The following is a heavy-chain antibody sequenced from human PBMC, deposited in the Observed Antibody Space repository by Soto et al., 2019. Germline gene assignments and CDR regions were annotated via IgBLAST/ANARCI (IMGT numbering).Heavy chain of an antibody. CDR2: ISVYNGNT. CDR1: GYTFTSYG. CDR3: ARGFLSLVSYDDYGMDV. Sequence: QVQLVQSGAEVKNPGASVKVSCKASGYTFTSYGISWVRQAPGQGLEWMGWISVYNGNTNYAQKLQGRVTMTTDTSTSTAYMELRSLRSDDTAVYYCARGFLSLVSYDDYGMDVWGQGTTVTVSS. D-gene: IGHD2-8*01. V-gene: IGHV1-18*01. J-gene: IGHJ6*02.